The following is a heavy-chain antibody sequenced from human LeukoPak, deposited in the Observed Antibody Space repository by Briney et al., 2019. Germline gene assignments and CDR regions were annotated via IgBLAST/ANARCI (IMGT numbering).Heavy chain of an antibody. J-gene: IGHJ4*02. V-gene: IGHV6-1*01. CDR1: GDSVSSNSAA. Sequence: SRTLSLTCDISGDSVSSNSAAWNWIRQSPSRGLEWLGRAYYRSKWYNDYALSVKSRITISPDTSKNQFSLQLNSVTPDDTAVYYCAKGVGATTGPFDYWGQGTLVTVSS. D-gene: IGHD1-26*01. CDR3: AKGVGATTGPFDY. CDR2: AYYRSKWYN.